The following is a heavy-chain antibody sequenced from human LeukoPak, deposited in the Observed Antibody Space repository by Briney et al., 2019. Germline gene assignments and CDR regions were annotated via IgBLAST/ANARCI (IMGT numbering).Heavy chain of an antibody. D-gene: IGHD6-13*01. V-gene: IGHV4-59*01. CDR3: AKGWSGAAADYGMDV. J-gene: IGHJ6*02. CDR2: IYYSGST. CDR1: GGSISSYY. Sequence: SETLSLTCTVSGGSISSYYWSWIRQPPGKGLEWIGYIYYSGSTNYNPSLKSRVTISVDTSKNQFSLKLSSVTAADTAVYYCAKGWSGAAADYGMDVWGQGTTVTVSS.